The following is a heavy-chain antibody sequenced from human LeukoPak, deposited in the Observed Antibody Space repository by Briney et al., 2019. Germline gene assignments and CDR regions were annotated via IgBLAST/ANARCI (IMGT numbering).Heavy chain of an antibody. D-gene: IGHD3-22*01. J-gene: IGHJ3*02. CDR3: AKGYYYDSSGYYHDAFDI. V-gene: IGHV3-9*03. Sequence: GGSLRPSCAASGFTFDVYAMHWVRQAPGKGLEWVSGISWNSGSIGYADSVKGRFTISRDNAKNSLYLQMNSLRAEDMALYYCAKGYYYDSSGYYHDAFDIWGQGTMVTVSS. CDR2: ISWNSGSI. CDR1: GFTFDVYA.